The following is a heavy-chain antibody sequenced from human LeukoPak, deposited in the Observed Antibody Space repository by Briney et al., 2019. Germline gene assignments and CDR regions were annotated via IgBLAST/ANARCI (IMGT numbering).Heavy chain of an antibody. D-gene: IGHD3-22*01. CDR3: AREGDYDSSGYSPYYFDY. V-gene: IGHV4-59*01. CDR2: IYYSGST. J-gene: IGHJ4*02. CDR1: GGSISSYY. Sequence: SETLSLTCTVSGGSISSYYWSWIRQPPGKGLEWIGYIYYSGSTNYNPSLKSRVTMSVDTSKNQFSLKLSSVTAADTAVYYCAREGDYDSSGYSPYYFDYWGQGTLVTVSS.